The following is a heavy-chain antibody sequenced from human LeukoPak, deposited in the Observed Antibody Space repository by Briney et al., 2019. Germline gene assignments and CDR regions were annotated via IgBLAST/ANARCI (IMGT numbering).Heavy chain of an antibody. V-gene: IGHV4-34*01. CDR3: ARGHTYYYDSSGPDY. Sequence: PSETLSLTCAVYGGSFSGYYWNWIRQPPGKGPEWIGEINHSGSTNYNPALKSRVTISVDTSKKQFSLKLISVTTADTAVYYCARGHTYYYDSSGPDYWGQGTLVTVSS. D-gene: IGHD3-22*01. CDR1: GGSFSGYY. CDR2: INHSGST. J-gene: IGHJ4*02.